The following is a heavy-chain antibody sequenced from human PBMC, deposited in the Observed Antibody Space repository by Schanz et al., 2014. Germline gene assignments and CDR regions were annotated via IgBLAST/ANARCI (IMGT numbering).Heavy chain of an antibody. D-gene: IGHD5-18*01. J-gene: IGHJ2*01. V-gene: IGHV3-23*01. CDR3: GRAGTGMAGWYFEL. CDR1: GFSFSSYA. CDR2: MNESHSTI. Sequence: EVQLLESGGGLVEPGGSLRLSCAASGFSFSSYAMGWVHQARGKGLEWVSAMNESHSTIYYADSVRGRFTISRDNAENTLFLQMSSLRVDDMAVYYCGRAGTGMAGWYFELWGRGTLVTVSS.